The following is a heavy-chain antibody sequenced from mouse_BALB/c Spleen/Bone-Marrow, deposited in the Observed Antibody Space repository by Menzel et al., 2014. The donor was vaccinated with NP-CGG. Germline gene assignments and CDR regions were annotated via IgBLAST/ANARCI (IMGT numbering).Heavy chain of an antibody. V-gene: IGHV14-3*02. CDR1: GFNFKDTY. Sequence: VQLQQSGAELVKPGASVKLSCTASGFNFKDTYMHWVKQRPEQGLEWIGRIDPANGNTKYDPKFQGKATITADTSSNTAYLQLSSLTSEDTAVYYCARVRLLRIRGLGYWGQGTTLTVSS. D-gene: IGHD1-1*01. CDR3: ARVRLLRIRGLGY. J-gene: IGHJ2*01. CDR2: IDPANGNT.